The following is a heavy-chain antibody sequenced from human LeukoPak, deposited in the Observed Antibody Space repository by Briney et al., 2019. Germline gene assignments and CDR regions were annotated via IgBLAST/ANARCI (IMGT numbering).Heavy chain of an antibody. CDR3: ARDQGYSDSPYYYFYYMDV. CDR1: GFTFGDYN. D-gene: IGHD6-13*01. V-gene: IGHV3-74*01. Sequence: PGGSLRLSCAASGFTFGDYNMRWIRQAPGKGLVWVSRINSDGSSTNYADSVKGRFTISRDNAKNTLYLQMNSLRAEDTAVYYCARDQGYSDSPYYYFYYMDVWGKGTTVTISS. CDR2: INSDGSST. J-gene: IGHJ6*03.